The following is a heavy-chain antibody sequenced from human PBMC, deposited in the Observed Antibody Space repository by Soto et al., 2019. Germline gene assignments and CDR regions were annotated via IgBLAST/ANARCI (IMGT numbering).Heavy chain of an antibody. D-gene: IGHD3-10*01. CDR3: ARAGGSGSYGLNWFDP. V-gene: IGHV4-30-4*01. J-gene: IGHJ5*02. CDR1: GGSISSGDYY. CDR2: IYYSGST. Sequence: SETLSLTCTGSGGSISSGDYYWSWIRQPPGKGLEWIGYIYYSGSTYYNPSLKSRVTISVDTSKNQFSLKLSSVTAADTAVYYWARAGGSGSYGLNWFDPWGQGTLVTVS.